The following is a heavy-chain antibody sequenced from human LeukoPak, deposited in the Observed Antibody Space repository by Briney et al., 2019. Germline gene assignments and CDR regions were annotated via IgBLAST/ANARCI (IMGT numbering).Heavy chain of an antibody. CDR1: GFTFSSYA. CDR3: AKDSRSRYCSSTSCPRGFDY. CDR2: ISGSGGST. D-gene: IGHD2-2*01. Sequence: PGGSLRLSCAASGFTFSSYAMSWVRQAPGKGLEWVSAISGSGGSTYYADSVKGRFTISRDNSKNTLYLQMNSLRAEDTAVYYCAKDSRSRYCSSTSCPRGFDYWGQGTLVTVSS. V-gene: IGHV3-23*01. J-gene: IGHJ4*02.